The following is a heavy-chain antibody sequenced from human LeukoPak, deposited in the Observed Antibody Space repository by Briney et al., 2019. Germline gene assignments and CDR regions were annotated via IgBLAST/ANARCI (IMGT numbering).Heavy chain of an antibody. Sequence: GGSLRLSCAASGFTFSSYTMNWVRQAPGKGLEWVSYISSSSSTIYYADPVKGRFTISRDNAKNSLYLQMNSLRDEDTAVYYCARYVDTTMLTWGQGTLVTVSS. V-gene: IGHV3-48*02. D-gene: IGHD5-18*01. CDR2: ISSSSSTI. CDR3: ARYVDTTMLT. CDR1: GFTFSSYT. J-gene: IGHJ4*02.